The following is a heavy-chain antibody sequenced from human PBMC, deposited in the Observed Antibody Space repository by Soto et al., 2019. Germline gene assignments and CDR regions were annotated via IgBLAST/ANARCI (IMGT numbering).Heavy chain of an antibody. CDR2: IIPIFGTA. CDR1: GGTFSSYA. D-gene: IGHD4-17*01. Sequence: GASVKVSCKASGGTFSSYAISWVRQAPGQGLEWMGGIIPIFGTANYAQKFQGRVTITADESTSTAYMELSSLRSEDTAVYYCASPHMTTVTRRVVASAFDIWGQGTMVTVSS. J-gene: IGHJ3*02. CDR3: ASPHMTTVTRRVVASAFDI. V-gene: IGHV1-69*13.